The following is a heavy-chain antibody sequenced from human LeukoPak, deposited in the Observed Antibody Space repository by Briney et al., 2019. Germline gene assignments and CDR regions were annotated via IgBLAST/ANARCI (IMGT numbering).Heavy chain of an antibody. V-gene: IGHV4-30-4*08. CDR2: IYYSGST. J-gene: IGHJ4*02. Sequence: PSETLSLTCTVSGGSISSGDYYWSWIRQPPGKGLEWIGYIYYSGSTYYNPSLKSRVTISVDTSKNQFSLKLSSVTAADTAVYYCARESLYYYDSSGYYHVLRYFDYWGQGTLVTVSS. CDR1: GGSISSGDYY. D-gene: IGHD3-22*01. CDR3: ARESLYYYDSSGYYHVLRYFDY.